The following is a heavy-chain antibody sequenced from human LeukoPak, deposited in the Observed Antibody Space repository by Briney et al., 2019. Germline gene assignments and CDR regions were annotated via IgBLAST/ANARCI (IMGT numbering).Heavy chain of an antibody. J-gene: IGHJ6*03. V-gene: IGHV4-59*01. CDR1: GGSLSSYY. CDR2: IRYSGSS. CDR3: ARAPYYSYMDV. Sequence: SGTLSLTCTVSGGSLSSYYWSWIRQPPGKGLEWIGYIRYSGSSNYNPSLKSRVIISVDTSKNQFSLKLSSATDADTAVYHCARAPYYSYMDVWGKGTTVTVSS.